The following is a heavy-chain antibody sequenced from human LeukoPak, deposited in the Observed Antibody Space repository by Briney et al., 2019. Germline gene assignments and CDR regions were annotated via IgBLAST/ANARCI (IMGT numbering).Heavy chain of an antibody. J-gene: IGHJ4*02. CDR2: IYHSGST. CDR1: GYSISSGYY. D-gene: IGHD3-9*01. Sequence: PSETLSLTCGVSGYSISSGYYWGWIRQPPGRGLKWIGSIYHSGSTYYNPSLKSRVTISVDTSKNQFSLKLSSVTAADTAVYYCARLGGYDSLTVDYWGQGTLVTVSS. V-gene: IGHV4-38-2*01. CDR3: ARLGGYDSLTVDY.